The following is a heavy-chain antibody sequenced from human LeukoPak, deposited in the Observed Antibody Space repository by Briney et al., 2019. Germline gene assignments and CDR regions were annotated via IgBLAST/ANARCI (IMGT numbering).Heavy chain of an antibody. CDR3: ARGPYGDYVFDY. D-gene: IGHD4-17*01. J-gene: IGHJ4*02. V-gene: IGHV3-21*01. Sequence: GGSLRLSCAASGFTFSIYSMNWVREAPGKGLEWVSSISSSSSYIYYADSVKGRFTISRDNAKNSLYLQMNSLRAEDTAVYYCARGPYGDYVFDYWGQGTLVTVSS. CDR1: GFTFSIYS. CDR2: ISSSSSYI.